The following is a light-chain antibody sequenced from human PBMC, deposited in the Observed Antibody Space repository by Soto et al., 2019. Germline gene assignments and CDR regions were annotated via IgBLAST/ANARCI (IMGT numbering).Light chain of an antibody. CDR3: QQYGSSPT. J-gene: IGKJ1*01. CDR2: SAS. Sequence: EIVLTQSPGTLSLSPGERATLSCRASQTVSANSLAWYQRKPGQAPRLLIYSASSRATGISDRFSGSGSGTDFTLTISRLEPEDFAVYFCQQYGSSPTFGQGSKVEIK. CDR1: QTVSANS. V-gene: IGKV3-20*01.